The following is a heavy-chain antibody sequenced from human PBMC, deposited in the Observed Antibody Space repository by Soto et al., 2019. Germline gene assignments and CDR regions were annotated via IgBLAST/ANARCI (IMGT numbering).Heavy chain of an antibody. D-gene: IGHD6-19*01. CDR2: IVVGSGNT. CDR3: AAGLVAGTISQFDY. V-gene: IGHV1-58*01. CDR1: AFTFTTSA. Sequence: GASVKVSCKASAFTFTTSAVQWVRQARGQRLEWIGWIVVGSGNTNYAQKFQERVTITRDMSTSTAYMELSSLRSEDTAVYYCAAGLVAGTISQFDYWGQGARVTVSS. J-gene: IGHJ4*02.